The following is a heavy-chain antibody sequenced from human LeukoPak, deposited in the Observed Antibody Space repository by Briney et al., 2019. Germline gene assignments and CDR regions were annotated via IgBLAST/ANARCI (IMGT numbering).Heavy chain of an antibody. CDR3: ATYFDSSYGY. CDR1: GFTFSDYA. Sequence: GGSLRLSCAASGFTFSDYAMHWVPQAPGKGLEYVSAISTDGRGTYYANSVKGRFTISRDNSKNTLYLQMASLRVEDMAVYYCATYFDSSYGYWGQGTLVTVSS. V-gene: IGHV3-64*01. J-gene: IGHJ4*02. CDR2: ISTDGRGT. D-gene: IGHD3-22*01.